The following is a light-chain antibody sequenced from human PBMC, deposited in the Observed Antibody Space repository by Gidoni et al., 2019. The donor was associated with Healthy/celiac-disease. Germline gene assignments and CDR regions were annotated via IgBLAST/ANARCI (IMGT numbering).Light chain of an antibody. Sequence: DIPMTQSPSSLSASVGDRVTITCRASQRISSYLNWYQQKPGKAPKLLIYAASSLQSGVPSRFSGSGSGTEFTLTISSLQPEDFATYYCQQSYSTPPYTFXQXTKLEIK. J-gene: IGKJ2*01. CDR2: AAS. V-gene: IGKV1-39*01. CDR3: QQSYSTPPYT. CDR1: QRISSY.